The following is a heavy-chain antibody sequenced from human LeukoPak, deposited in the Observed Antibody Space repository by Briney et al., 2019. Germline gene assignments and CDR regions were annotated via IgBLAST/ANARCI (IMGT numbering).Heavy chain of an antibody. V-gene: IGHV3-21*04. CDR1: GFTFSSYS. Sequence: GGSLRLSCAASGFTFSSYSMNWVRQAPGKGLEWVSSISSSSSYIYYADSVKGRISASRDDGVNSLFLQMEGLTVEDTAMCYCARRALGPIGAFDHWGQGALVTVSS. CDR2: ISSSSSYI. D-gene: IGHD5-12*01. CDR3: ARRALGPIGAFDH. J-gene: IGHJ4*02.